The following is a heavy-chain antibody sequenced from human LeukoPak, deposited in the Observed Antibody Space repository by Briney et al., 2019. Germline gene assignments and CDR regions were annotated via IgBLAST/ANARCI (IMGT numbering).Heavy chain of an antibody. CDR1: GGSFSGYY. V-gene: IGHV4-34*01. CDR2: INHSGST. D-gene: IGHD5-18*01. CDR3: ARPSGYSYGYFFY. J-gene: IGHJ4*02. Sequence: SKTLSLTCAVYGGSFSGYYWCWICQPPGKRLEWIGEINHSGSTHYKPSPKSRVSISVDTSKNQFYLKLSSVTAADTAVYYCARPSGYSYGYFFYWGQGTLVTVSS.